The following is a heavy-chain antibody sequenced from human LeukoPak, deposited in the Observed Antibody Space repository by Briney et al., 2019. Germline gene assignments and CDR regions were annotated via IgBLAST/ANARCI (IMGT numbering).Heavy chain of an antibody. Sequence: GGSLRLSCAASGFTFSSYWLHWVRQAPGKGLVWVSRITTDGSTTNHADSVKGRFTISRDNAKNTLYLQMNSLRAEDTAVYYCVRGRGSGSYYDYWGQGTLVTVSS. CDR2: ITTDGSTT. J-gene: IGHJ4*02. V-gene: IGHV3-74*01. CDR1: GFTFSSYW. CDR3: VRGRGSGSYYDY. D-gene: IGHD3-10*01.